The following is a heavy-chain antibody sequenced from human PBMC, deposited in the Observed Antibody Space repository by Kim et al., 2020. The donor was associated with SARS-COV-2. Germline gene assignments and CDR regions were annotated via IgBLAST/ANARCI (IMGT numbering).Heavy chain of an antibody. Sequence: SETLSLTCIVSGYSISSGHYWGWIRQPPGKGLEWIGSVYHSGGIYYNPSLKSRVTISVDTSKNQFSLKLSSVTAADTAVYYCARVGGSFYPVDSWGQGTLVTVSS. D-gene: IGHD1-26*01. V-gene: IGHV4-38-2*02. J-gene: IGHJ4*02. CDR1: GYSISSGHY. CDR3: ARVGGSFYPVDS. CDR2: VYHSGGI.